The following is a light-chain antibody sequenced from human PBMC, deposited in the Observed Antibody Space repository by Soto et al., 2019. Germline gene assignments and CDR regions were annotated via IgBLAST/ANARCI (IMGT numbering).Light chain of an antibody. CDR2: DVS. Sequence: QSVLTQPASMSGSPGQSITISCTGTSSDVGSYNLVSWYQQHADKAPKLMIYDVSKRPSGISNRFSGSKSGSTASLTISGLQAEDEADYYCCSYAGSTTSWVFGGGTKVTVL. CDR3: CSYAGSTTSWV. CDR1: SSDVGSYNL. V-gene: IGLV2-23*02. J-gene: IGLJ3*02.